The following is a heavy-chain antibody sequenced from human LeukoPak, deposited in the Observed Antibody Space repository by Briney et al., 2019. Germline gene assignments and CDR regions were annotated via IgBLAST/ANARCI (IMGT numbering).Heavy chain of an antibody. CDR3: ARLMAGGTYRAAFDI. J-gene: IGHJ3*02. V-gene: IGHV5-51*01. D-gene: IGHD1-1*01. Sequence: GESLKISCKTSGYNFTTYWIAWVRQMPGKGLERMGIIYPGDSDTRYSPSFKGQVTISADKSISTAYLQWSSLKASDTAIYYCARLMAGGTYRAAFDIWGQGTMVTVSS. CDR1: GYNFTTYW. CDR2: IYPGDSDT.